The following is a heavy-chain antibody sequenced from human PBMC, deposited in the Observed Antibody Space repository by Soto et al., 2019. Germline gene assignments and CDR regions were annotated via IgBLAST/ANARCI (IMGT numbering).Heavy chain of an antibody. D-gene: IGHD3-16*01. CDR3: ARAVAPYLGTWFDP. V-gene: IGHV4-30-2*01. CDR1: GGSISSGNSYA. Sequence: QLQLQESGSGLVKPSQTLSLTCAVSGGSISSGNSYAWSWIRQPPGKGLEWIGSISHTGRTSYNPSLKGRVTMSVDKSKNQFSLTLSSVTAADLAVYYCARAVAPYLGTWFDPWGQGSLVIVS. CDR2: ISHTGRT. J-gene: IGHJ5*02.